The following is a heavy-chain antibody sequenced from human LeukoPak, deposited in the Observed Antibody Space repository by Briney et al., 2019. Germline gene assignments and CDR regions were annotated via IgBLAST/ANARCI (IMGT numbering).Heavy chain of an antibody. V-gene: IGHV3-66*02. CDR3: ARDLNYFDSSGYYYNNAFDI. CDR1: EFNVSSRY. J-gene: IGHJ3*02. CDR2: TYTGGNT. D-gene: IGHD3-22*01. Sequence: SGGSLRLSCAGSEFNVSSRYMTWVRQAPGKGLEWVSTTYTGGNTIYADSVKGRFTVSRDISKNTLYVRMNSLRAEDTAVYFCARDLNYFDSSGYYYNNAFDIWGQGTMVTVSS.